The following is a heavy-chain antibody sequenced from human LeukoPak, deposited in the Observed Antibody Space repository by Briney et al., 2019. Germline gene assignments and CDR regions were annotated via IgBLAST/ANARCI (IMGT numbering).Heavy chain of an antibody. CDR1: GFTFSSYW. Sequence: GGSLRLSCAASGFTFSSYWMNWVRQAPGKGLEWVAIISNDGSRKYYAHSVEGRFTISRDNSKNTLYLQMDSLRAEDTAVYYCARDRAWNYFDYWGQGTLVTVSS. CDR3: ARDRAWNYFDY. J-gene: IGHJ4*02. CDR2: ISNDGSRK. D-gene: IGHD3-3*01. V-gene: IGHV3-30*03.